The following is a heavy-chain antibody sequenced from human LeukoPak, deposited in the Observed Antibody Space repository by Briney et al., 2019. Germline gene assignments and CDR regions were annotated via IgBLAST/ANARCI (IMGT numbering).Heavy chain of an antibody. CDR2: IYYSGST. CDR1: GGSISSYY. V-gene: IGHV4-59*12. CDR3: ARRYDYVWGSYRPYYFDY. J-gene: IGHJ4*02. Sequence: KPSETLSLTCTVSGGSISSYYWSWMRQPPGKGLGWVGYIYYSGSTNYNPSLKSRVTISADTSKIQFSLKLSSVTAADTAVYYCARRYDYVWGSYRPYYFDYWGQGTLVTVSS. D-gene: IGHD3-16*02.